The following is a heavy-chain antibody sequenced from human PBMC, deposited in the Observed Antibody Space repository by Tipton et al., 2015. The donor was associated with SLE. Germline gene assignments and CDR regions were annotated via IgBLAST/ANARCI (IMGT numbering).Heavy chain of an antibody. Sequence: LRLPCEASGFPFSSYWMHWVRQVPGKGLVWVSRINRDGSYTTYADPVKGRFTISRDNPKNTLYLQMNSRRAEDTAVYYCAREGPGIPIDYWGQGTLVTVSS. CDR3: AREGPGIPIDY. J-gene: IGHJ4*02. D-gene: IGHD3-10*01. CDR1: GFPFSSYW. V-gene: IGHV3-74*01. CDR2: INRDGSYT.